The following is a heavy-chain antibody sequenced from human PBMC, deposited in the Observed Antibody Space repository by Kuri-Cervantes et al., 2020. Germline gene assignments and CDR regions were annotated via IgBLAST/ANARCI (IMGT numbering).Heavy chain of an antibody. Sequence: GGSLRLSCAASGFTFSIYALHWVRQAPGKGLEWVAIISDGGGNAYYADSVKGRFTISRDNAKNSLYLQMNSLRAEDTAVYYCARPLRGDDYYGSGSYYTFFGEGGMDVWGQGTTVTVSS. CDR2: ISDGGGNA. CDR3: ARPLRGDDYYGSGSYYTFFGEGGMDV. V-gene: IGHV3-30-3*01. J-gene: IGHJ6*02. D-gene: IGHD3-10*01. CDR1: GFTFSIYA.